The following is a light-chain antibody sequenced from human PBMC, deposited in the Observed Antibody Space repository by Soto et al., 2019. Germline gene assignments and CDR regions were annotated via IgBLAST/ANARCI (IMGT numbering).Light chain of an antibody. CDR1: SGSVSISYY. V-gene: IGLV8-61*01. J-gene: IGLJ3*02. CDR3: VLYMGSGIWV. CDR2: STN. Sequence: QTVMTQEPSFSVSPGRTVTLTCGLSSGSVSISYYPSWYQQTPGQAPRTLIYSTNTRSSGVPDRFSGSILGNKAALTITGAQADDESDYYCVLYMGSGIWVFGGGTKVTVL.